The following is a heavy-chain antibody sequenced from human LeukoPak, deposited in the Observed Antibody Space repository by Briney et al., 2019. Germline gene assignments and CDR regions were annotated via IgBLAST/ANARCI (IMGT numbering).Heavy chain of an antibody. Sequence: GESLKIYCKGSGYSFTNYWIGWVRQMPGKGLEWLGIIYPDDSDTRYSPSFQGQVTISADKSISTAYLQWSSLKASDTAMYYCARWSAFDIWGQGTMVTVSS. J-gene: IGHJ3*02. V-gene: IGHV5-51*01. CDR1: GYSFTNYW. CDR3: ARWSAFDI. CDR2: IYPDDSDT.